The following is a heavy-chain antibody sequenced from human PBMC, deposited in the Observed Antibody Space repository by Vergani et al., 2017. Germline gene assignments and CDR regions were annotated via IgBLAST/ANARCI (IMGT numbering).Heavy chain of an antibody. D-gene: IGHD2-2*02. J-gene: IGHJ4*02. CDR3: YTDYHDY. CDR2: IRSKNDGGTA. CDR1: GFTFSTYA. Sequence: VQLVESGGGVVQPGGSLRLSCAASGFTFSTYAMTWVRQAPGKGLEWIGRIRSKNDGGTADYAAPLKGRFTISRDDSKDSAFLLVNNLKTEDTAVYFCYTDYHDYWGQGTLVTVSS. V-gene: IGHV3-15*01.